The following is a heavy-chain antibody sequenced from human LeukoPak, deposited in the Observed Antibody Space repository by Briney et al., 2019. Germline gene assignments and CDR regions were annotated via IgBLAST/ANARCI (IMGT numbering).Heavy chain of an antibody. Sequence: PGGSLRLSCAASGFTFSSYWMSWVRQAPGKGLEWVANKKQDGSEKYYVDSVKGRFTISRDNAKNSLYLQMNSLRAEDTAVYYCARYFSVVVALEYYFDYWGQGTLVTVSS. CDR3: ARYFSVVVALEYYFDY. CDR1: GFTFSSYW. J-gene: IGHJ4*02. D-gene: IGHD2-15*01. V-gene: IGHV3-7*01. CDR2: KKQDGSEK.